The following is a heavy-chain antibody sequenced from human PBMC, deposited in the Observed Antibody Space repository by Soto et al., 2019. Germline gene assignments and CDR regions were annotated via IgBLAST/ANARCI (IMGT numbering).Heavy chain of an antibody. Sequence: ASVKVSCKASGFTFTSSAMQWVRQARGQRLEWIGWIVVGSGNTNYAQKFQERVTITRDMSTSTAYMELSSLRSEDTAVYYCAAILYYYGSESYVPYYYYMDVWGKGTTVTVSS. J-gene: IGHJ6*03. CDR3: AAILYYYGSESYVPYYYYMDV. V-gene: IGHV1-58*02. CDR1: GFTFTSSA. CDR2: IVVGSGNT. D-gene: IGHD3-10*01.